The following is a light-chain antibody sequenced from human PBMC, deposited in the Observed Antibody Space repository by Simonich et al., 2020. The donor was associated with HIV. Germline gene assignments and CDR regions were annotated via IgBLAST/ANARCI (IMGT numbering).Light chain of an antibody. CDR2: GNF. CDR1: SSNIGAGYD. Sequence: QAVLTQPPSVSGAPGQRVTISCTGGSSNIGAGYDVHWYQQVPGTAPKLPIYGNFNRPSGVPDRFSGSKSGTSASLAITGLQAEDEADYYCQSYDSSLSVVVFGGGTKLTVL. V-gene: IGLV1-40*01. J-gene: IGLJ2*01. CDR3: QSYDSSLSVVV.